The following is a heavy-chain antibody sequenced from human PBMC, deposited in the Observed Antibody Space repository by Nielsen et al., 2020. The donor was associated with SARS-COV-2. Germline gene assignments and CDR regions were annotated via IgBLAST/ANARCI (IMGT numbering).Heavy chain of an antibody. D-gene: IGHD3/OR15-3a*01. Sequence: SETLSLTCTVSGASVNYGDSSWAWIRQPPGKGLEWIGYIYNGGSDYNPSLRSRFTISMDTSKNQVSLKLTSATAADTAVCFCASGHFADWGQGTLVIVSS. J-gene: IGHJ4*02. V-gene: IGHV4-61*08. CDR1: GASVNYGDSS. CDR2: IYNGGS. CDR3: ASGHFAD.